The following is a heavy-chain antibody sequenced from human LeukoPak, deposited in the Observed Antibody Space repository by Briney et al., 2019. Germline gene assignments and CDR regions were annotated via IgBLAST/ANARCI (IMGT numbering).Heavy chain of an antibody. J-gene: IGHJ5*02. D-gene: IGHD2-21*02. CDR3: ARDPTPGGDGWFDP. CDR2: ISGSGAST. Sequence: GGSLRLSCAASGFTFSNYAMSWVRQAPGKGLERVSVISGSGASTYYADSVKGRFTISRDNSKNTLYLQMNSLRAEDTAVYYCARDPTPGGDGWFDPWGQGTLVTISS. V-gene: IGHV3-23*01. CDR1: GFTFSNYA.